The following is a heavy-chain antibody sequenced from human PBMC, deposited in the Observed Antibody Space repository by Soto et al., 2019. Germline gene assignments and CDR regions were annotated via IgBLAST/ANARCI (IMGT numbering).Heavy chain of an antibody. CDR3: ARPPYSSSWYTPYYFDY. D-gene: IGHD6-13*01. Sequence: LRLSCAASGFTFSSYEMNWVRQAPGKGLEWVSYISSSGSTIYYADSVKGRFTISRDNAKNSLYLQMNSLRAEDTAVYYCARPPYSSSWYTPYYFDYWGQGTLVTVSS. V-gene: IGHV3-48*03. J-gene: IGHJ4*02. CDR2: ISSSGSTI. CDR1: GFTFSSYE.